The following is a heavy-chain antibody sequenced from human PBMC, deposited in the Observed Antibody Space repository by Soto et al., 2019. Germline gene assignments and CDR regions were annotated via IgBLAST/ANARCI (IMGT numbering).Heavy chain of an antibody. Sequence: GGSLRLSCAASGFTVSSNYMSWGRQAPGKGLEWVSVIYSGGSTYYADSVRGRFTISRDNSKNTLYLQMNSLRAEDTAVYFCARDLNSPRYSYSYYYYYGMDVWGQETTVTVSS. CDR3: ARDLNSPRYSYSYYYYYGMDV. D-gene: IGHD5-18*01. V-gene: IGHV3-66*01. CDR2: IYSGGST. CDR1: GFTVSSNY. J-gene: IGHJ6*02.